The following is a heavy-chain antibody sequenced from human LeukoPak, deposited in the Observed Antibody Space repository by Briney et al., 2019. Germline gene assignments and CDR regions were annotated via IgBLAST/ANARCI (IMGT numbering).Heavy chain of an antibody. V-gene: IGHV4-30-2*01. J-gene: IGHJ5*02. CDR2: IYHSGST. CDR3: ARGRGSGSYYNGGWFDP. D-gene: IGHD3-10*01. Sequence: SETLSLTCAVSGGSISSGGYSWSWIRQPPGKGLEWIGYIYHSGSTYYNPSLKSRVTISVDRSKNQFSLKLSSVTAADTAVYYCARGRGSGSYYNGGWFDPWGQGTLVTVSS. CDR1: GGSISSGGYS.